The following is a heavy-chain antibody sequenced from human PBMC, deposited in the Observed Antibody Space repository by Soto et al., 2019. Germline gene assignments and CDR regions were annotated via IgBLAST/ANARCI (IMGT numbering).Heavy chain of an antibody. D-gene: IGHD3-10*01. CDR1: GFTFSSYW. CDR3: ARAPRITMVRGVIYYYGMDV. J-gene: IGHJ6*02. V-gene: IGHV3-74*01. CDR2: INSDGSST. Sequence: GGSLRLSCAASGFTFSSYWMHWVRQAPGKGLVWVSRINSDGSSTSYADSVKGRFTISRDNAKNTLYLQMNSLRAEDTAVYYCARAPRITMVRGVIYYYGMDVWGQGTRVTVSS.